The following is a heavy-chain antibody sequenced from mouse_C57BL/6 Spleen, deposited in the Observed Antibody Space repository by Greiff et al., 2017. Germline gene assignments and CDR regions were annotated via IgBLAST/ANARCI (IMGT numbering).Heavy chain of an antibody. CDR3: ARSGYYGSSPRFAY. CDR1: GYTFTSYW. J-gene: IGHJ3*01. Sequence: QVQLQQPGAELVRPGSSVKLSCKASGYTFTSYWMHWVKQRPIQGLEWIGNIDPSDSETHYNQKFKDKATLTVDKSSSTAYMQLSSLTSEDSAVYYCARSGYYGSSPRFAYWGQGTLVTVSA. V-gene: IGHV1-52*01. CDR2: IDPSDSET. D-gene: IGHD1-1*01.